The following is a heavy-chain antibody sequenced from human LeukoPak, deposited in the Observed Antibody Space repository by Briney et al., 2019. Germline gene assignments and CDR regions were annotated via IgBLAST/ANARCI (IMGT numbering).Heavy chain of an antibody. J-gene: IGHJ4*02. CDR2: INQDGSTK. CDR1: GFSFSNSW. Sequence: GGSLRLSCAATGFSFSNSWMTWVRQAPGKGPEWLANINQDGSTKNYVDAVEGRFTISRDNAKNSVYLQMNNLRAEDTAVYYCARDFAYQQFDYWGQGTLVTVSS. CDR3: ARDFAYQQFDY. V-gene: IGHV3-7*01. D-gene: IGHD2-2*01.